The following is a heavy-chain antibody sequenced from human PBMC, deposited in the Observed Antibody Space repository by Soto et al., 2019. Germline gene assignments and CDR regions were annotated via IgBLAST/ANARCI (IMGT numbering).Heavy chain of an antibody. D-gene: IGHD1-1*01. J-gene: IGHJ6*02. CDR1: GGSFSGYY. Sequence: SETLSLTCAVYGGSFSGYYWSWIRQPPGKGLEWIGEINHSGSTNYNPSLKSRVTISVDTSKNQFSLKLSSVTAADTAVYYCARDRSGYYYYYGMDVWGQGTTVTVS. CDR2: INHSGST. CDR3: ARDRSGYYYYYGMDV. V-gene: IGHV4-34*01.